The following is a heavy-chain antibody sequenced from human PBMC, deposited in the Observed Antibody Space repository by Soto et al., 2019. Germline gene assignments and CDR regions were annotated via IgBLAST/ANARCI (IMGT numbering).Heavy chain of an antibody. V-gene: IGHV3-11*01. CDR3: ARDCSSSGCYGYFQH. Sequence: GGSLTLPCAASGFTFSVSSVSGLRHPQGKVVDLVSHISGSGSTIYFADSVKGRFTITRDNAKNSLYLQVNSLGVEDTAVYYCARDCSSSGCYGYFQHWGQGTRVTVSS. CDR2: ISGSGSTI. D-gene: IGHD2-2*01. J-gene: IGHJ1*01. CDR1: GFTFSVSS.